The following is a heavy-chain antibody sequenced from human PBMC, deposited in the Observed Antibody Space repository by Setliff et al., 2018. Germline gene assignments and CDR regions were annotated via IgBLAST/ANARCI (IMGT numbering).Heavy chain of an antibody. CDR2: IHSSGRS. CDR3: ARGERVGGFDY. D-gene: IGHD1-26*01. Sequence: SETLSLTCNVSGDSMNDNHWTWIRQPPGKGLEWIGYIHSSGRSNYNPSLKSRVTTAIDTSKNQFSLKLSSVTAADTAVYYCARGERVGGFDYWGQGTLVTVSS. J-gene: IGHJ4*02. CDR1: GDSMNDNH. V-gene: IGHV4-4*08.